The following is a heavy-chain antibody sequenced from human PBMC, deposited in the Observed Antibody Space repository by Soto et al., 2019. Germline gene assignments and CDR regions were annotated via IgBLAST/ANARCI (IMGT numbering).Heavy chain of an antibody. J-gene: IGHJ4*02. Sequence: PSQSRSLTCAVSGGSITTVSYSWSWIRQQPGKGLEWIAYIFHTAISYSNPTLKGRCTPSVDGSKNRLSLRLSAVTAAATAVVSGTRRISARTYYFDYWGQGTLVTVSS. CDR2: IFHTAIS. V-gene: IGHV4-30-2*01. CDR3: TRRISARTYYFDY. D-gene: IGHD6-6*01. CDR1: GGSITTVSYS.